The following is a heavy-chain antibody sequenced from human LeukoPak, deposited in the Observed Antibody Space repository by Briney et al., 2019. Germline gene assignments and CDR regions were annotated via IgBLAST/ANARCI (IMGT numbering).Heavy chain of an antibody. CDR2: IYSGGST. J-gene: IGHJ3*01. D-gene: IGHD3-16*01. Sequence: GGSLRLSCAASGFTVSSNYMSWVRQAPGKGLEWVSAIYSGGSTYYADSVKGRFTISGDNSKNTLYLQMNSLRVEDTAVYYCARSGDTVLGAFDVWGQGTMVTVSS. V-gene: IGHV3-66*01. CDR1: GFTVSSNY. CDR3: ARSGDTVLGAFDV.